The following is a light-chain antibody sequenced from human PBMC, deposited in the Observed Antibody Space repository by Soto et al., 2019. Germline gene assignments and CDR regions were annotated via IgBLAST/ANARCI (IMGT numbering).Light chain of an antibody. Sequence: QSALTQPASVSGSPGQSITISCTGTSSDVGAYNSVSWYQQHPDKAPKLIIFSVTSRTSGLSDRFSGSKSDNTASLTISGLRTEDEAEYYCSSATSSSTYLFGTGTKVTVL. CDR1: SSDVGAYNS. J-gene: IGLJ1*01. CDR2: SVT. V-gene: IGLV2-14*03. CDR3: SSATSSSTYL.